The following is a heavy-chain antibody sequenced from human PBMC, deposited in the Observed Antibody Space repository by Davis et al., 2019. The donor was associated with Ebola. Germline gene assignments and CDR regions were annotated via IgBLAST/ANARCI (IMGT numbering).Heavy chain of an antibody. CDR2: ISYDGSNT. V-gene: IGHV3-30*18. CDR1: GFTFSSYG. Sequence: PGGSLRLSCAASGFTFSSYGMHWVRQAPGKGLEWVAVISYDGSNTYYADSVKGRFTISRDNSKNTLYLQMNSLRAEDTAGYYCAKDRGIAAAGTSWYFDLWGRGTLVTVSS. CDR3: AKDRGIAAAGTSWYFDL. D-gene: IGHD6-13*01. J-gene: IGHJ2*01.